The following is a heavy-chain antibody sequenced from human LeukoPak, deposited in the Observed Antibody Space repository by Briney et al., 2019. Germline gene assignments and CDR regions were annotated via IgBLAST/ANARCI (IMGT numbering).Heavy chain of an antibody. CDR2: IYYSGST. J-gene: IGHJ5*02. CDR3: ARDQMATSNWFDP. V-gene: IGHV4-39*07. Sequence: SETLSLTCTVSGGSISSSSYYWGWLRQPPGKGLEWIGSIYYSGSTYYNPSLKSRVTISVDTSRNQFSLKLSSVTAADTAVYYCARDQMATSNWFDPWGQGTLVTVSS. D-gene: IGHD5-24*01. CDR1: GGSISSSSYY.